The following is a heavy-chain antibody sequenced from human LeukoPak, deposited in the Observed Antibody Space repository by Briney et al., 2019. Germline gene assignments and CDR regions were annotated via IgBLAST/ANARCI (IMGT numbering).Heavy chain of an antibody. CDR2: IYYGGST. J-gene: IGHJ3*02. D-gene: IGHD5-12*01. V-gene: IGHV4-59*08. CDR3: ARHSRSAYTGYENAFDI. CDR1: GGSISSYY. Sequence: PSETLSLTCTVSGGSISSYYWSWIRQPPGKGLEWIGYIYYGGSTNYNPSLKSRVTISVHTSKNQFSLKLNSVTAADTGIYYCARHSRSAYTGYENAFDIWGQGTMVTVSS.